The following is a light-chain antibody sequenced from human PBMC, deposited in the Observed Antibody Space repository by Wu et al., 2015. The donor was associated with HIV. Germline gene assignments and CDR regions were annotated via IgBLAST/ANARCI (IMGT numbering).Light chain of an antibody. CDR1: QDIRNH. Sequence: DIQMTQSPSSLSASVADRVTITCQASQDIRNHLNWYQHKPGKAPKVLIYDASNLEPGVPSRFSGSGSGTHFTFTISSLQPEDFATYYCQKYNTAPWTFGQGTKVEMK. J-gene: IGKJ1*01. V-gene: IGKV1-33*01. CDR2: DAS. CDR3: QKYNTAPWT.